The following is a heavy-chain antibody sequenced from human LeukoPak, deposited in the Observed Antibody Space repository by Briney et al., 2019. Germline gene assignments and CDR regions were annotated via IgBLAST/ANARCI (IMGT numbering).Heavy chain of an antibody. D-gene: IGHD3/OR15-3a*01. Sequence: PSETLSLTCSVSGGFINNYHWGWIRQPPGKGLEWIGYISYSGNTNYNPSLWSRVAISLDTSRNQFSLKMSAVTATDTAVFYCARHDLRGGAFDIWGQGTMVTVSS. CDR2: ISYSGNT. CDR3: ARHDLRGGAFDI. CDR1: GGFINNYH. V-gene: IGHV4-59*08. J-gene: IGHJ3*02.